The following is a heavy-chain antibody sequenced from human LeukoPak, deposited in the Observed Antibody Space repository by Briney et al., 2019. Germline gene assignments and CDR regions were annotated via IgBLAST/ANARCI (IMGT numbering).Heavy chain of an antibody. Sequence: GASVKVSCKASGYTFTSYGISWVRQAPGQGLEWMGWISAYNGNTNYAQKLQGRVTMTTDTSTSTAYMELSRLRSDDTAVYYCARVGYSYGSPPIYWFDPWGQGTLVTVSS. V-gene: IGHV1-18*01. CDR3: ARVGYSYGSPPIYWFDP. CDR1: GYTFTSYG. CDR2: ISAYNGNT. D-gene: IGHD5-18*01. J-gene: IGHJ5*02.